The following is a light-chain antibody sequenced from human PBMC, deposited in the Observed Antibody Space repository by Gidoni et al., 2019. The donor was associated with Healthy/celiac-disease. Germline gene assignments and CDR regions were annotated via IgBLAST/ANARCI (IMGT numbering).Light chain of an antibody. J-gene: IGLJ1*01. V-gene: IGLV3-1*01. Sequence: SYELTQPHSVSVSPGQTASITCSGDKLGDKYACWYQQKPGKSPVLVIYQDSKRPSGIPERFSGSNSGNTATLTISGTQAMDEADYYCQAWDSSTASYVFGTGTKITVL. CDR2: QDS. CDR1: KLGDKY. CDR3: QAWDSSTASYV.